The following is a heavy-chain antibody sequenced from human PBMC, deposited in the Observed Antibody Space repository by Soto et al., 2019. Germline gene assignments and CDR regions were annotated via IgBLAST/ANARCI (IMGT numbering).Heavy chain of an antibody. V-gene: IGHV3-9*01. CDR3: LKDRQEYGDYENCFGY. Sequence: RLPYSASEGTFVDYAMHWIRKTPGKGLEWVSGISWNSGSIGYADSVKGRFTISRDNAKNSLYLQMNSLRAEDTALYYFLKDRQEYGDYENCFGYWGQGILVTVSS. CDR2: ISWNSGSI. J-gene: IGHJ4*02. CDR1: EGTFVDYA. D-gene: IGHD4-17*01.